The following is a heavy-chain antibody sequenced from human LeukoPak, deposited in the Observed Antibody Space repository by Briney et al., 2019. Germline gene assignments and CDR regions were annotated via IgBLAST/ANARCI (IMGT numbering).Heavy chain of an antibody. V-gene: IGHV4-30-4*08. D-gene: IGHD2-2*02. Sequence: SQTLSLTCTVSGGSISSGDYYWSWIRQPPGKGLEWIGYIYYSGSTYYDPSLKSRVTISVNTSKNQFSLKLSSVTAADTAVYYCARTDIVVVPAAISWFDPWGQGTLVTVSS. CDR1: GGSISSGDYY. CDR3: ARTDIVVVPAAISWFDP. J-gene: IGHJ5*02. CDR2: IYYSGST.